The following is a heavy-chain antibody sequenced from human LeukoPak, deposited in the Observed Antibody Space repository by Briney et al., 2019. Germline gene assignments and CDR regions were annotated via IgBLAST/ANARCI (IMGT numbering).Heavy chain of an antibody. CDR2: INSDGSST. CDR1: GFTFSNYW. V-gene: IGHV3-74*01. CDR3: AKGGATVIDY. Sequence: PGGSLRLSCAASGFTFSNYWMHWVRQAPGKGLVWFSRINSDGSSTTYAESVKGRFTISRDNAKNTLYLQMNSLRAEDTAVYYCAKGGATVIDYWGQGTLVTVSS. D-gene: IGHD4-17*01. J-gene: IGHJ4*02.